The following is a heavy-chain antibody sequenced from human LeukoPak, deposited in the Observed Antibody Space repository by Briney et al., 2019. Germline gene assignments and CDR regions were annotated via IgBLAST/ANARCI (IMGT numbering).Heavy chain of an antibody. V-gene: IGHV1-24*01. Sequence: KVSCKVSGYTLTELSMHWVRQAPGQGLEWMGGFDPEDGETIYAQKFQGRVTTTEDTSTDTAYMELSSLRSEDTAVYYCATSIAVAGYFDYWGQGTLVTVSS. J-gene: IGHJ4*02. D-gene: IGHD6-19*01. CDR2: FDPEDGET. CDR3: ATSIAVAGYFDY. CDR1: GYTLTELS.